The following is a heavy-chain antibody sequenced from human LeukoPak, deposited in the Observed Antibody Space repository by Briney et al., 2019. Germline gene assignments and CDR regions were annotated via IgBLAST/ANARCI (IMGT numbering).Heavy chain of an antibody. V-gene: IGHV1-2*02. D-gene: IGHD2-2*01. CDR2: INPNSGGT. J-gene: IGHJ5*02. Sequence: ASVKVSCKASGYTFTGYYMHWVRQAPGQGLEWMGWINPNSGGTNYAQKFQGRVTMTRDTPISTAYMELSRLRSDDTAVYYCARDHEYCSSTSCRSRNWFDPWGQGTLVTVSS. CDR3: ARDHEYCSSTSCRSRNWFDP. CDR1: GYTFTGYY.